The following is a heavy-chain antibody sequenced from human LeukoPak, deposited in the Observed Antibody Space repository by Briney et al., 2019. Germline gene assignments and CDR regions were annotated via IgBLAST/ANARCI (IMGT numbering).Heavy chain of an antibody. CDR3: ARASSGYYREGFDY. CDR1: GYTFTSYG. CDR2: ISAYTGNT. Sequence: ASVKVSCKASGYTFTSYGISWVRQAPGQGLEWMGWISAYTGNTNYAQKLQGRVTMTTDTSTSTAYMELRSLRSDDTAVYYCARASSGYYREGFDYWGQGTLVTVSS. D-gene: IGHD3-22*01. V-gene: IGHV1-18*01. J-gene: IGHJ4*02.